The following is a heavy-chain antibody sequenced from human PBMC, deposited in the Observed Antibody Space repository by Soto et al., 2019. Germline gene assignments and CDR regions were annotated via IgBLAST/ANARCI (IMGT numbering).Heavy chain of an antibody. D-gene: IGHD2-2*01. CDR2: INSDGSRT. CDR1: GFNFSRYW. Sequence: PGGSLRLSCSASGFNFSRYWTHWVRQVPGRGLMWVSHINSDGSRTSYADSVKGRFTTSRDNAKNTLYLQMNSLRAEDTAVYYCARDLSSCTSARCYSYYYGMDVWGQGTTVTVSS. J-gene: IGHJ6*02. V-gene: IGHV3-74*01. CDR3: ARDLSSCTSARCYSYYYGMDV.